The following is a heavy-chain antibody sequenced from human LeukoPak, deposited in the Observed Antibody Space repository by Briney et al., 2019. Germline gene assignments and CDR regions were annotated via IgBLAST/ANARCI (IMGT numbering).Heavy chain of an antibody. CDR2: INHSGST. Sequence: PPETLSLTCAVYGGSFSGYYWSWIRQPPGKGLEWIGEINHSGSTNYNPSLKSRVTISVDTSKNQFSLKLSSVTAADTAVYYCAGGWNVLLWFGELSGFDYWGQGTLVTVSS. D-gene: IGHD3-10*01. CDR1: GGSFSGYY. CDR3: AGGWNVLLWFGELSGFDY. V-gene: IGHV4-34*01. J-gene: IGHJ4*02.